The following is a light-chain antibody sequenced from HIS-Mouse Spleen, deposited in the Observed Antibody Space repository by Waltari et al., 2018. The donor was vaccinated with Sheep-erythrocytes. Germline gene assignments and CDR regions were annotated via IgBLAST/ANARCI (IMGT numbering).Light chain of an antibody. CDR2: EVS. V-gene: IGLV2-8*01. J-gene: IGLJ3*02. Sequence: QSALTPPPSASGSPGQSVTTSCTGPSINVGGSHYLPWYHQHPGNAPKHMIYEVSKRPSGVPDRFSGSKSGNTASLTVSGLQAEDEADYYCSSYAGSNNWVFGGGTKLTVL. CDR3: SSYAGSNNWV. CDR1: SINVGGSHY.